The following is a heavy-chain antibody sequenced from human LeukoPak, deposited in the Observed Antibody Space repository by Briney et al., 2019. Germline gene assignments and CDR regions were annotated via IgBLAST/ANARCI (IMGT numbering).Heavy chain of an antibody. D-gene: IGHD3-3*01. Sequence: GGSLRLSCTASGFTFGDYAMSWFRQAPGKGLEWVGFIRSKAYGGTTEYAASVKGRFTISRDDSKSIAYLQMNSLKTEDTAVYYCTRVSLRFGVVINYFDYWGQGTLVTVSS. CDR1: GFTFGDYA. J-gene: IGHJ4*02. CDR3: TRVSLRFGVVINYFDY. CDR2: IRSKAYGGTT. V-gene: IGHV3-49*03.